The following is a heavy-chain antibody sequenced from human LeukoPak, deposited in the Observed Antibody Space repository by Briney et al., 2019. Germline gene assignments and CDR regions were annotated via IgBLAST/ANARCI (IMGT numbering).Heavy chain of an antibody. CDR3: ARDPRMSQSYYFDY. V-gene: IGHV3-48*04. CDR2: ISSSGSTI. Sequence: GGSLRLSCAASGFTFSSHSMNWVRQAPGKGLEWVSYISSSGSTIYYADSVKGRFTISRDNAKNSLYLQMNSLRAEDTAVYYCARDPRMSQSYYFDYWGQGTLVTVSS. J-gene: IGHJ4*02. CDR1: GFTFSSHS.